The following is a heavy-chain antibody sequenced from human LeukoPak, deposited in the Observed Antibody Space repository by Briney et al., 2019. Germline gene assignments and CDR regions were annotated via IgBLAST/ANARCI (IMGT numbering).Heavy chain of an antibody. CDR3: ARELAARRDYFDY. V-gene: IGHV4-59*01. CDR1: GGSISSYY. D-gene: IGHD6-6*01. CDR2: IYYSGST. Sequence: SKTLSLTRTVSGGSISSYYWSWIRQPPGKGLEWIGYIYYSGSTNYNPSLKSRVTISVDTSKNQFSLKLSSVTAEDTAVFYCARELAARRDYFDYWGQGTLVTVSS. J-gene: IGHJ4*02.